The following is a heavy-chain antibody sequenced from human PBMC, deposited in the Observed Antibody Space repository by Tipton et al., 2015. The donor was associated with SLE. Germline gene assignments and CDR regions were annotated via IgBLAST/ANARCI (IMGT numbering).Heavy chain of an antibody. CDR3: AREGRDGYNPLGMDV. D-gene: IGHD5-24*01. CDR1: GGSISSYY. J-gene: IGHJ6*02. V-gene: IGHV4-59*12. Sequence: TLSLTCTVSGGSISSYYWSWIRQPPGKGLEWIGYIYYSGSTNYNPSLKSRVTISVDRSKNQFSLKLSSVTAADTAVYYCAREGRDGYNPLGMDVWGQGTTVTVSS. CDR2: IYYSGST.